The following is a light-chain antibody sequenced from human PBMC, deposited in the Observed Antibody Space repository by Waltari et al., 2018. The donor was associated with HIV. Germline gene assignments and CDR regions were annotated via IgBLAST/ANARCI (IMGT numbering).Light chain of an antibody. CDR2: DVS. CDR1: SSDVGGYKY. CDR3: SSYTSGTTYIL. Sequence: QSALTQPASVSGSPGQSITISCTGTSSDVGGYKYVSWYQQHPDKAPKLMIYDVSKRPSGVSNRFSGSKSDNTASLTISGLQVEDEADYYCSSYTSGTTYILFGGGTKLTVL. J-gene: IGLJ2*01. V-gene: IGLV2-14*01.